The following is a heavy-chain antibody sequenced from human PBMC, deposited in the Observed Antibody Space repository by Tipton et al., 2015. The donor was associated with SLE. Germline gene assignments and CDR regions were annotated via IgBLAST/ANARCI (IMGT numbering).Heavy chain of an antibody. CDR3: AREGIGVIFDY. J-gene: IGHJ4*02. CDR1: GYTLTELS. V-gene: IGHV1-24*01. D-gene: IGHD3-10*01. CDR2: FDPEDGET. Sequence: QLVQSGAEVKKPGASVKVSCKVSGYTLTELSMHWVRQAPGKGLEWMGGFDPEDGETIYAQKFQGRVTVTEDTSTDTAYMELSSLRSDDTAVYYCAREGIGVIFDYWGQGTLVTVSS.